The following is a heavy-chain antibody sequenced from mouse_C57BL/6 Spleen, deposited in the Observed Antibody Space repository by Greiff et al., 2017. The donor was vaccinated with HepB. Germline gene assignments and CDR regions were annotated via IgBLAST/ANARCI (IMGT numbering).Heavy chain of an antibody. CDR2: INPGSGGT. J-gene: IGHJ2*01. CDR3: ARNDWSTVDY. D-gene: IGHD1-1*01. CDR1: GYAFTNYL. Sequence: HVQLQQSGAELVRPGTSVKVSCKASGYAFTNYLIEWVKQRPGQGLEWIGVINPGSGGTNYNEKFKGKATLTADKSSSTAYMQLSSLTSEDSAVYFCARNDWSTVDYWGQGTTLTVSS. V-gene: IGHV1-54*01.